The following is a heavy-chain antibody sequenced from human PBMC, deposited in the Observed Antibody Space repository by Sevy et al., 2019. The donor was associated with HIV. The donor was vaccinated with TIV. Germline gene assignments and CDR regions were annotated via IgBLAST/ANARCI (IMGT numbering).Heavy chain of an antibody. V-gene: IGHV4-39*01. J-gene: IGHJ4*02. CDR1: DGSINRSSYY. CDR3: ARQGGSCKSGPCYTFFDF. CDR2: IHSGGNA. Sequence: SETLSLTCTVSDGSINRSSYYWGWIRQPPGKGLEWIASIHSGGNAYYNPSLKSRVTVSVDTSKNQVSLKRTSVTAADTAVYYCARQGGSCKSGPCYTFFDFWGQGTLVTVSS. D-gene: IGHD2-8*02.